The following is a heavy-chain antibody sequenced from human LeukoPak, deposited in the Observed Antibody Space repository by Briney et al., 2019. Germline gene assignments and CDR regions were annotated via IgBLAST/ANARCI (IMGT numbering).Heavy chain of an antibody. D-gene: IGHD3-22*01. CDR3: ASLPRYDSSGYYYEDYFDY. V-gene: IGHV3-48*03. Sequence: GGSLRLSCAASGFTFSSYEMNWVRQAPGKGLEWVSYISSSGSTIYYADSVKGRFTISGDNAKNSLYLQMNSLRAEDTAVYYCASLPRYDSSGYYYEDYFDYWGQGTLVTVSS. J-gene: IGHJ4*02. CDR1: GFTFSSYE. CDR2: ISSSGSTI.